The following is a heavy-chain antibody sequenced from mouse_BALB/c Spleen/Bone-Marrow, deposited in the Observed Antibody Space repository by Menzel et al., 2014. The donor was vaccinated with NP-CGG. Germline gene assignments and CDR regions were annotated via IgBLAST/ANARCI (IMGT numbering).Heavy chain of an antibody. CDR1: GFTFSTYA. J-gene: IGHJ3*01. Sequence: EVNVVESGGVLVKPGGSLKLSCAASGFTFSTYAMSWVRQSPEKRLEWVAEISSGGSYTYYPDTVTGRFTISRDNAKNTLYLEMSSLRSEDTAMYYCARDGYGSSDWGQGTLVTVSA. CDR2: ISSGGSYT. CDR3: ARDGYGSSD. D-gene: IGHD1-1*01. V-gene: IGHV5-9-4*01.